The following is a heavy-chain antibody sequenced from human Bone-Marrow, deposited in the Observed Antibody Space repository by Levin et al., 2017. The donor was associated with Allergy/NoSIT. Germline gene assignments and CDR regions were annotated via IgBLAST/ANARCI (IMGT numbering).Heavy chain of an antibody. Sequence: GGSLRLSCAASGFTFSSYGMHWVRQAPGKGLEWVAVISYDGSNKYYADSVKGRFTISRDNSKNTLYLKMNSLRAEDTAVYYCAKVFFSRSITGTAAHFDYWGQGTLVTVSS. J-gene: IGHJ4*02. V-gene: IGHV3-30*18. D-gene: IGHD1-14*01. CDR1: GFTFSSYG. CDR3: AKVFFSRSITGTAAHFDY. CDR2: ISYDGSNK.